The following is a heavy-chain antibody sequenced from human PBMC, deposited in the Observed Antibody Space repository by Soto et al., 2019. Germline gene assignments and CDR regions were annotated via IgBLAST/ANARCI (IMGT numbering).Heavy chain of an antibody. CDR2: IFYLGSS. V-gene: IGHV4-39*01. D-gene: IGHD3-10*01. CDR1: GDSIISSDFY. J-gene: IGHJ5*02. CDR3: ARHCLALLINNWFDP. Sequence: PSETLSFTCTVSGDSIISSDFYWGWVRQPPGKGLEWIGSIFYLGSSYYNPSLKSRVTMSVDTSKNQFSLRLRSVTAADTALYFFARHCLALLINNWFDPYGQGIMVTVSS.